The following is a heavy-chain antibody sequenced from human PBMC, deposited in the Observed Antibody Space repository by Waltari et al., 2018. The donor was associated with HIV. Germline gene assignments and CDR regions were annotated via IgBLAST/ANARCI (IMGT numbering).Heavy chain of an antibody. Sequence: QLQLQESGPGLVKPSETLSLTCTVSGGSISSSSYYWGWIRQPPGKGLEWIGSIYYSGSTYYNPSLKSRVTISVDTSKNQFSLKLSSVTAADTAVYYCARQNNWNDWRHHYYYYGTDVWGQGTTVTVSS. CDR1: GGSISSSSYY. CDR2: IYYSGST. CDR3: ARQNNWNDWRHHYYYYGTDV. V-gene: IGHV4-39*01. D-gene: IGHD1-1*01. J-gene: IGHJ6*02.